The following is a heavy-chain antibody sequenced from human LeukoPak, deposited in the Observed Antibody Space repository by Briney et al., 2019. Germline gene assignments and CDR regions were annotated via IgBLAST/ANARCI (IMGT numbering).Heavy chain of an antibody. CDR1: GGTFSSYA. CDR2: IIPIFGTA. J-gene: IGHJ5*02. V-gene: IGHV1-69*06. D-gene: IGHD3-16*01. CDR3: ARGLTVKRSGDPNWFDP. Sequence: SVKVSCKASGGTFSSYAISWVRQAPGQGPEWMGGIIPIFGTANYAQKFQGRVTITADKSTSTAYMELSSLRSEDTAVYYCARGLTVKRSGDPNWFDPWGQGTLVTVSS.